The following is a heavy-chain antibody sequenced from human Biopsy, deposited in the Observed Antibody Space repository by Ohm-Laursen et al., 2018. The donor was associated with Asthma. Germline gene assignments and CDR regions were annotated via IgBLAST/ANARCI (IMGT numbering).Heavy chain of an antibody. Sequence: GASVKVSCKASGGTFSRYAISWVRQAPGQGLVWMGGIIPLIGTPNYAQKFQGRVTISRDTSASTAYMDLSSLRSEDTAVYYCARTYYDFLTGQVNDAFAMWGQGTMVTVSS. D-gene: IGHD3-9*01. J-gene: IGHJ3*02. V-gene: IGHV1-69*05. CDR3: ARTYYDFLTGQVNDAFAM. CDR1: GGTFSRYA. CDR2: IIPLIGTP.